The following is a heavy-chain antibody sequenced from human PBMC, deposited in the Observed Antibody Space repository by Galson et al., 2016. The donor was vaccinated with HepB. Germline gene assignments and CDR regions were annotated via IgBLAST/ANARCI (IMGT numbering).Heavy chain of an antibody. Sequence: SLRLSCAVSGFIFSSEPMNWVRQAPGKGLEWISYISSVGGTIYADSVKGRFTISRDNAKDSLFLQMNSLRDEDTAVYYCARDNPSRSGYYHPFDYWGQGTLVTVSS. CDR2: ISSVGGTI. CDR3: ARDNPSRSGYYHPFDY. V-gene: IGHV3-48*02. D-gene: IGHD3-3*01. CDR1: GFIFSSEP. J-gene: IGHJ4*02.